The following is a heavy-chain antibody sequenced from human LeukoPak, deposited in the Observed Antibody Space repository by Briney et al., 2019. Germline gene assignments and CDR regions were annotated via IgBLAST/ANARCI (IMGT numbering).Heavy chain of an antibody. J-gene: IGHJ4*02. D-gene: IGHD3-22*01. CDR2: ISSSSSYT. Sequence: GGSLRLSCAASGFTFSDYYMSWIRQAPGKGLAWVSYISSSSSYTNYADSVKGRFTISRDNAKNSLYLQMNSLRAEDTAVYYCARHYYDSSGYYSCDYWGQGTLVTVSS. CDR1: GFTFSDYY. V-gene: IGHV3-11*06. CDR3: ARHYYDSSGYYSCDY.